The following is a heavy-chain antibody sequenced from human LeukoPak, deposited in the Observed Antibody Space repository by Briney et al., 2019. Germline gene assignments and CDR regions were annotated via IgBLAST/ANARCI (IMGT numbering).Heavy chain of an antibody. D-gene: IGHD4-17*01. CDR1: GYSISTGYY. V-gene: IGHV4-38-2*02. CDR2: IYHSGNT. Sequence: SETLSLTCTVSGYSISTGYYWGWIRQPPGKGLEWIGSIYHSGNTYYNPSLKSRVTISVDTSKNQFSLKLNSVTAADTAVYYCARAGYGDSDFDYWGQGTLVTVSS. CDR3: ARAGYGDSDFDY. J-gene: IGHJ4*02.